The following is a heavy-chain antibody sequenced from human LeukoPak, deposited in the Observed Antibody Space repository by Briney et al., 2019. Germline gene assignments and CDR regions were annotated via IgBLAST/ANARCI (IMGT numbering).Heavy chain of an antibody. CDR1: GFTFSSYS. CDR2: ISSSSSYI. D-gene: IGHD1-26*01. V-gene: IGHV3-21*01. Sequence: GGSLRLSCAASGFTFSSYSMNWVRQAPGKGLEWVSSISSSSSYIYYADSVKGRFTISRDNAKNSLYLQMNSLRAEDTAVYYCARGGESVGVDFDYWGQGTLVTVSS. CDR3: ARGGESVGVDFDY. J-gene: IGHJ4*02.